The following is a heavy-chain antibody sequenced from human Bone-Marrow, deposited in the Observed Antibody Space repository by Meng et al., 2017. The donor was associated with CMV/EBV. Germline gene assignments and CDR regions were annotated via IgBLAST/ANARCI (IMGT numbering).Heavy chain of an antibody. D-gene: IGHD3-3*01. J-gene: IGHJ4*02. V-gene: IGHV3-15*01. CDR1: GFTFSNAW. CDR2: INRKIDGGTA. Sequence: GGSLRLSCAASGFTFSNAWMSWVRQAPGKGLEWVGRINRKIDGGTADYAAPVKDRFTISRDDSKNTLYLQMSSLKSEDTAVYYCTTGSDFWSGHWEIGRVDYWGQGTLVTVSS. CDR3: TTGSDFWSGHWEIGRVDY.